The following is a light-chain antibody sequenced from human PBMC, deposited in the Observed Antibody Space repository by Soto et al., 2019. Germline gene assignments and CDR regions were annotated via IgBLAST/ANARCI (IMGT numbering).Light chain of an antibody. CDR3: QQSYSTPWT. CDR1: QSFCSY. CDR2: AAS. J-gene: IGKJ1*01. Sequence: DIQMTQSPSSLSASVGDRVTITCRTSQSFCSYLNWYQQKPGKAPKLLIYAASSLQSGVPSRFSGSGSGTDFTLTISSLQPEDFATYYCQQSYSTPWTFGQGTKVEIK. V-gene: IGKV1-39*01.